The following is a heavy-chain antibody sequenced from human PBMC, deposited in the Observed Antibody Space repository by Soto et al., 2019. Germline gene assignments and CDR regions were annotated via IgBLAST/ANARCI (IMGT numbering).Heavy chain of an antibody. D-gene: IGHD1-7*01. CDR1: GFTFNQYD. V-gene: IGHV3-30*03. CDR3: AGGGVELAGYYYYYGMDV. J-gene: IGHJ6*02. CDR2: ISYDGSNQ. Sequence: QVQLVESGGGVVQPGRSLRLSCAASGFTFNQYDMHWVRQAPGKGLEWVSVISYDGSNQYYAESVKGRFTISRDNSKKTXXLQMNSLRVEDTAVYYCAGGGVELAGYYYYYGMDVWGQGTTVTVSS.